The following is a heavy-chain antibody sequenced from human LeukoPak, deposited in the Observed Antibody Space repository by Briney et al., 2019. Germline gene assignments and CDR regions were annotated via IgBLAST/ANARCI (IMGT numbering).Heavy chain of an antibody. CDR2: INSDGSTT. Sequence: GGSLRLSCAASGFTFSGYWMHWVRQAPGKGLVWVSRINSDGSTTHYADSVKGRFTISRDNSKNTLYLQMNSLRAEDTAVYYCARDIGSGWYDYWGQGTLVTVSS. CDR3: ARDIGSGWYDY. J-gene: IGHJ4*02. V-gene: IGHV3-74*01. D-gene: IGHD6-19*01. CDR1: GFTFSGYW.